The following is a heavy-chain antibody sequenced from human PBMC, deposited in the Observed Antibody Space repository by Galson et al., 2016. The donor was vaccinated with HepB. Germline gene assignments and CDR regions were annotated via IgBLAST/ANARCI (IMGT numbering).Heavy chain of an antibody. J-gene: IGHJ4*03. V-gene: IGHV3-72*01. CDR1: GFKFSDHD. CDR3: ARGRSPWSGAGGSYDS. Sequence: SLRLSCAASGFKFSDHDMDWVRQAPGKGLEWLGRSRNTPSGYPIEYAASVKGRFTISRDDSRSSLFLEITSLRPEDTAVYFCARGRSPWSGAGGSYDSWGHGTLVAVSS. D-gene: IGHD7-27*01. CDR2: SRNTPSGYPI.